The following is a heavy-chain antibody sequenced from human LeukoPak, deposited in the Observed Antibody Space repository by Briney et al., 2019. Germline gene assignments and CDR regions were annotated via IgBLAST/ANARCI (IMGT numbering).Heavy chain of an antibody. V-gene: IGHV3-48*01. J-gene: IGHJ4*02. CDR3: AKDSGYSYGSFDY. CDR1: GFTFSSYS. D-gene: IGHD5-18*01. CDR2: ISSSSSTI. Sequence: PGGSLRLSCAASGFTFSSYSMNWVRQAPGKGLEWVSYISSSSSTIYYADSVKGRFTISRDNSKNTPYLQMNSLRAEDTAVYYCAKDSGYSYGSFDYWGQGTLVTVSS.